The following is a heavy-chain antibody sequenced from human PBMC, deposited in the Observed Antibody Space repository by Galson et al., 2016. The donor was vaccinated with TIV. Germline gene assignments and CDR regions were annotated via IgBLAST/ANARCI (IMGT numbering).Heavy chain of an antibody. CDR2: ISAYNGNT. CDR3: AREYDYYAMDV. J-gene: IGHJ6*02. CDR1: GYTFTSYG. V-gene: IGHV1-18*01. Sequence: SVKVSCKASGYTFTSYGINWVRQVPGQGLEWVGWISAYNGNTNCAQMLQGRVTMTTDTSTSTAYMELRSLRSDDTAVYYCAREYDYYAMDVWGQGTTVTVSS.